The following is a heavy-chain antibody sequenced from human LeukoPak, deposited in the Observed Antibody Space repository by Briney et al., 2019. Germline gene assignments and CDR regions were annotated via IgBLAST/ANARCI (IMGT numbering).Heavy chain of an antibody. CDR1: GGSISSGGYY. CDR2: IYYSGST. J-gene: IGHJ5*02. V-gene: IGHV4-31*03. D-gene: IGHD2-2*01. CDR3: AREVPSHPYCSSTSCHSWFDP. Sequence: SETLSLTCTASGGSISSGGYYWSWIRQHPGKGLEWIGYIYYSGSTYYNPSLKSRVTISVDTSKNQFSLKLSSVTAADTAVYYCAREVPSHPYCSSTSCHSWFDPWGQGTLVTVSS.